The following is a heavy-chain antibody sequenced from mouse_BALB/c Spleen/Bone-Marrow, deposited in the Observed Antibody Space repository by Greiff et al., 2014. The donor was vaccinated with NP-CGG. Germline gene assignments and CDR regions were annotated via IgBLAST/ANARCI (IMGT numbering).Heavy chain of an antibody. J-gene: IGHJ4*01. V-gene: IGHV1S41*01. CDR3: ARFPIYYGNYGAMDY. Sequence: DLVKPGASVKLSCKASGYTFTSYWINWIKQRPGQGLEWIGRIPPGSGSTYYNEMFKGKATLTVDTSSSTAYIQLSSLSSEDSAVYFCARFPIYYGNYGAMDYWGQGTSVTVSS. D-gene: IGHD2-1*01. CDR1: GYTFTSYW. CDR2: IPPGSGST.